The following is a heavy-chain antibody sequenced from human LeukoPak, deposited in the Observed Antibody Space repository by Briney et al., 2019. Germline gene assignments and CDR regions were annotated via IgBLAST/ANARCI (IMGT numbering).Heavy chain of an antibody. V-gene: IGHV1-2*04. CDR3: ARGHSNYVMIHAFDI. CDR1: GYTFTGYY. D-gene: IGHD4-11*01. J-gene: IGHJ3*02. Sequence: ASVKVSCKASGYTFTGYYMHWVRQAPGQGLEWMGWINPNSGGTNYAQKFQGWVTMTRDTSISTAYMELSRLRSDDTAVYYCARGHSNYVMIHAFDIWGQGTMVTVSS. CDR2: INPNSGGT.